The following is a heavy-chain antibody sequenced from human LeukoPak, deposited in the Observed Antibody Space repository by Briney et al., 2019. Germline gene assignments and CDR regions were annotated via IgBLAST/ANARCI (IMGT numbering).Heavy chain of an antibody. J-gene: IGHJ4*02. V-gene: IGHV3-21*01. Sequence: PGGSLRLSCAASGFTFSSYSMNWVRQAPGKGLEWVSSISSSSSYIYYADSVKGRFTISRDNAKNSLYLQMNSLRAEDTAVYDCARGLAAAGTGRADWGRGTLVTVSS. CDR2: ISSSSSYI. CDR1: GFTFSSYS. CDR3: ARGLAAAGTGRAD. D-gene: IGHD6-13*01.